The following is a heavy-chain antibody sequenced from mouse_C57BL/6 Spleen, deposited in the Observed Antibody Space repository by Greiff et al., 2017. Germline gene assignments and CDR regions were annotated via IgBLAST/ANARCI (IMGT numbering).Heavy chain of an antibody. CDR2: IHPNSGST. D-gene: IGHD1-1*01. J-gene: IGHJ2*01. CDR3: ARGYGSSYDFDY. CDR1: GYTFTSYW. V-gene: IGHV1-64*01. Sequence: VQLQQPGAELVKPGASVKLSCKASGYTFTSYWMHWVKQRPGQGLEWIGMIHPNSGSTNYNEKFKSKATLTVDKSYSTDYMQLSSLTSEDSAVYYCARGYGSSYDFDYWGQGTTLTVSS.